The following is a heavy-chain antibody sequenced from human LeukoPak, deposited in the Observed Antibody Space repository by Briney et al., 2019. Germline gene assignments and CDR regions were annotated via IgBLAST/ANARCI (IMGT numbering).Heavy chain of an antibody. Sequence: SETLSLTCTVSGGSVSSYQWSWIRQPAGKGLEWIGRTYITENTDADPSNYNPSFKSRVTVSVDRSKNQFSLRLRSVSAADTAVYFCARDTIFHYYGSGRHFNWFDPWGQGTLVTVSS. J-gene: IGHJ5*02. V-gene: IGHV4-4*07. CDR2: TYITENTDADPS. CDR1: GGSVSSYQ. CDR3: ARDTIFHYYGSGRHFNWFDP. D-gene: IGHD3-10*01.